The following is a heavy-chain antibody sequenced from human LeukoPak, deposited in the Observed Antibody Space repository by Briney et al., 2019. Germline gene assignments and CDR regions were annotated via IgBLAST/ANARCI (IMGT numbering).Heavy chain of an antibody. D-gene: IGHD3-10*01. CDR3: AREYGSGSYVAGWFDP. V-gene: IGHV1-69*04. CDR1: GGTFSSYA. J-gene: IGHJ5*02. Sequence: ASVKVSCKASGGTFSSYAISWVRQAPGQGLEWMGRIIPILGIANYAQKFQGRVTMTRDTSISTAYMELSRLRSDDTAVYYCAREYGSGSYVAGWFDPWGQGTLVTVSS. CDR2: IIPILGIA.